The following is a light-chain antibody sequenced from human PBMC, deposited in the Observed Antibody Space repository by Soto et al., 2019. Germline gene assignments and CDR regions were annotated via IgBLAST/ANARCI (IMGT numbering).Light chain of an antibody. CDR3: QQDYTTPWT. Sequence: DIVMTQSPDSLAVSLGERATINCKSSQSVLYSSDNKNYLTWYQQKPGQPPNVLIYWASTRESGVPDRFSGSGSGTDFTLTISSLQAEDVAVYYCQQDYTTPWTFGQGTKVEIK. J-gene: IGKJ1*01. CDR1: QSVLYSSDNKNY. CDR2: WAS. V-gene: IGKV4-1*01.